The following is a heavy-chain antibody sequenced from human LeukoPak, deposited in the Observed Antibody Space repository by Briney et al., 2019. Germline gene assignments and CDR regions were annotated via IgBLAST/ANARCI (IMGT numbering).Heavy chain of an antibody. J-gene: IGHJ4*02. CDR2: IGTAGDT. CDR3: ARGEYSSGWYSY. CDR1: GFTFSSYD. V-gene: IGHV3-13*01. D-gene: IGHD6-19*01. Sequence: GGSLRLSCAASGFTFSSYDMHWVRHATGGGLEWVSAIGTAGDTYYPGSVKGRFTISRENAKNSLYLQMNSLRAGDTAVYYCARGEYSSGWYSYWGQGTLVTVSS.